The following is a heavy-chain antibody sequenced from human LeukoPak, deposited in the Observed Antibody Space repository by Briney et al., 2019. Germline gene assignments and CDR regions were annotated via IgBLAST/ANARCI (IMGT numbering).Heavy chain of an antibody. CDR1: GGSISSYY. CDR2: IYYSGST. D-gene: IGHD6-13*01. Sequence: SGTLSVTCAVSGGSISSYYRSWVRQPPGKGLGWSGYIYYSGSTNYTPPPQSRVTTSVDTSKNQFSLKLSSVTAAHTAVYYCARHVFSSSWYVPYYYYGMAVCGQGTTVTVSS. CDR3: ARHVFSSSWYVPYYYYGMAV. V-gene: IGHV4-59*08. J-gene: IGHJ6*02.